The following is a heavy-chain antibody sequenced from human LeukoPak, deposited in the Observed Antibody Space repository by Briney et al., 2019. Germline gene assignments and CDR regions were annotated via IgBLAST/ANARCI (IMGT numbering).Heavy chain of an antibody. CDR1: GGSITTFY. J-gene: IGHJ5*02. CDR2: IYTSGST. Sequence: SSQTLSLTCTVSGGSITTFYSSWIRPPAGKGLEWIGRIYTSGSTSDNPSLKGRVTMSVDTSKNQFSLKLSAVTAADTAVYYCARDRGQPWSDWFDPWGQGTLVTVSS. D-gene: IGHD2-15*01. CDR3: ARDRGQPWSDWFDP. V-gene: IGHV4-4*07.